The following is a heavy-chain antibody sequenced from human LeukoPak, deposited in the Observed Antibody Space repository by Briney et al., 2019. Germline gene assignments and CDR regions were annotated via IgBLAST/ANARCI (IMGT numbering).Heavy chain of an antibody. D-gene: IGHD6-13*01. J-gene: IGHJ6*03. V-gene: IGHV3-53*05. CDR1: GSTVSGDY. CDR3: AKGAGTGDYYYYMDV. Sequence: GGSLRLSCAVSGSTVSGDYMSWVRQAPGKGLEWVSVMYSGGATYYADSVKGRFTISRDNSKNTLYLQMNSLRAEDTAVYYCAKGAGTGDYYYYMDVWGKGTTVTISS. CDR2: MYSGGAT.